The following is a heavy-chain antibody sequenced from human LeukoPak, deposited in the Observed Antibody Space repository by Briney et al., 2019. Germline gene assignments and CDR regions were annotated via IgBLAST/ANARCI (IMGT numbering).Heavy chain of an antibody. CDR1: GGSISSYF. CDR3: ARHMGSYRGFDY. J-gene: IGHJ4*02. Sequence: SETLSLTCTVSGGSISSYFWSWIRQPPGKGLEWIGYIYYSGTTNYNPSLKSRVTISVDTSKNQFSLRLSSVTAADTAVYFCARHMGSYRGFDYWGQGTPVTVSS. D-gene: IGHD1-26*01. CDR2: IYYSGTT. V-gene: IGHV4-59*01.